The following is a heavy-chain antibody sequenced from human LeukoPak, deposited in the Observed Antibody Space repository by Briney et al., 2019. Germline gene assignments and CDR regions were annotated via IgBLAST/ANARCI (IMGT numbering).Heavy chain of an antibody. CDR3: AKTPGYGDYSMDV. CDR2: ISGSGVNT. J-gene: IGHJ6*03. CDR1: GFTFSSYA. Sequence: GGSLRLSCAASGFTFSSYAMSWVRQALGKGLEWVSTISGSGVNTYFADSVKGRFTISRDNSKNTLYLQMNTLRAEDTAVYYCAKTPGYGDYSMDVWGKGTTVTVSS. V-gene: IGHV3-23*01. D-gene: IGHD4-17*01.